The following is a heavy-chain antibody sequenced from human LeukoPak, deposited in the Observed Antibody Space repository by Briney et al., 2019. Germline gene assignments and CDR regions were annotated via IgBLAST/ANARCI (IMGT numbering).Heavy chain of an antibody. CDR1: GYTFTSYG. J-gene: IGHJ4*02. Sequence: ASVKVSCTASGYTFTSYGISWVRQAPGRGLEWMGWISAYNGNTNYAQKLQGRVTMTTDTSTSTAYMELRSLRSDDTAVYYCARFYGDYTTLKYYFDYWGQGTLVTVSS. CDR3: ARFYGDYTTLKYYFDY. CDR2: ISAYNGNT. V-gene: IGHV1-18*01. D-gene: IGHD4-17*01.